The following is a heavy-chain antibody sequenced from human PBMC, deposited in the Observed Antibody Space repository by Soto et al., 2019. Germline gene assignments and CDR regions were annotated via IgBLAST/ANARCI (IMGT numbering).Heavy chain of an antibody. CDR3: ARESTGTTSMDV. Sequence: QVQLVQSGAEVKKPGASVKVSCKASGYTFTSYDINWVRQATGQGLEWMGWMNPNSGNTGYAQKFQGRVTMTRNTSKITAYMELSSLRSEDTAVYYCARESTGTTSMDVWGQGTTVTVSS. D-gene: IGHD1-1*01. CDR2: MNPNSGNT. V-gene: IGHV1-8*01. J-gene: IGHJ6*02. CDR1: GYTFTSYD.